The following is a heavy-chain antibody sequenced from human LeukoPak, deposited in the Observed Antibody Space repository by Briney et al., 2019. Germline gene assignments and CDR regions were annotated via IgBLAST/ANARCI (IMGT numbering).Heavy chain of an antibody. V-gene: IGHV4-4*07. CDR1: GGSISSYY. J-gene: IGHJ4*02. CDR3: ARVAYDFWDRGLYYFDY. Sequence: PSETLSLTCTVSGGSISSYYWSWIRQPAGKGLEWIGRIYTSGSTNYNPSLKSRVTMSVDTSKNQFSLKLSSVTAADTAVYYCARVAYDFWDRGLYYFDYWGQGTLVTVSS. D-gene: IGHD3-3*01. CDR2: IYTSGST.